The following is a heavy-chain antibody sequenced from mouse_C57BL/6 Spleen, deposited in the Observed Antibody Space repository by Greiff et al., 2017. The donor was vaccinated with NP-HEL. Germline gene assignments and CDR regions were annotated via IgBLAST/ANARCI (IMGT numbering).Heavy chain of an antibody. CDR1: GFTFSDYY. V-gene: IGHV5-12*01. J-gene: IGHJ4*01. CDR3: ARRSSGYVPYYAMDY. CDR2: ISNGGGST. Sequence: EVKLMESGGGLVQPGGSLKLSCAASGFTFSDYYMYWVRQTPEKRLEWVAYISNGGGSTYYPDTVKGRFTISRDNAKNTLYLQMSRLKSEDTAMYYCARRSSGYVPYYAMDYWGQGTSVTVSS. D-gene: IGHD3-2*02.